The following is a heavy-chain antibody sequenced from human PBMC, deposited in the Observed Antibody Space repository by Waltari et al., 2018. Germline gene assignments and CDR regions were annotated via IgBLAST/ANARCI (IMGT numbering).Heavy chain of an antibody. J-gene: IGHJ4*02. CDR3: ARDDGDYYFDY. D-gene: IGHD4-17*01. Sequence: EVQLVESGGGLVQPGGSLRLSCAASGFTFSSYSMNWVRQAPGKGLEWVSYISSSSSTIYYADSVKGRFTISRDNAKNSLYLQMNSLRAEDTAVYYCARDDGDYYFDYWGQGTLVTVSS. CDR1: GFTFSSYS. V-gene: IGHV3-48*04. CDR2: ISSSSSTI.